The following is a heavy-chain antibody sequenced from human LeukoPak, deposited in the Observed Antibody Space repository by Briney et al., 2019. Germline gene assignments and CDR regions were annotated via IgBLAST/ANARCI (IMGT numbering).Heavy chain of an antibody. CDR3: ARGPIVATIEGNYYMDV. J-gene: IGHJ6*03. Sequence: ASVKVSCKASGYTFTGYYMHWVRQAPGQGLEWMGWINPNSGGTSYAQKLQGRVTMTTDTSTSTAYMELRSLRSDDTAVYYCARGPIVATIEGNYYMDVWGKGTTVTVSS. D-gene: IGHD5-12*01. CDR2: INPNSGGT. CDR1: GYTFTGYY. V-gene: IGHV1-2*02.